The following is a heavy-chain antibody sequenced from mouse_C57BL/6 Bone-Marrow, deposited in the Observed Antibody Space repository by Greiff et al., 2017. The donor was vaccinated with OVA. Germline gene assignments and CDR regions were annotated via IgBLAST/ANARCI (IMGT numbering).Heavy chain of an antibody. V-gene: IGHV6-3*01. Sequence: EVMLVESGGGLVQPGGSMKLSCVASGFTFRNYWMNWVRQSPEKGLEWVAQIRLKSDNYATHYAESVKGRFTISRDDSKSSVYLQMNNLRAEDTGIYYCTDGSSYGYWGQGTTLTVSS. CDR1: GFTFRNYW. J-gene: IGHJ2*01. CDR3: TDGSSYGY. CDR2: IRLKSDNYAT. D-gene: IGHD1-1*01.